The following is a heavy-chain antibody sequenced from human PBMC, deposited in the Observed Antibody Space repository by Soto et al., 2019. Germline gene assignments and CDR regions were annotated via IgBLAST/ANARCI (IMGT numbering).Heavy chain of an antibody. Sequence: QVQLQESGPGLVKPSQSLSFTCTVSGDSISSGGYYWSWIRQHPGKGLEWIGNIYHSGTSYSNPSLKSRVSMSVDTSKNQFSLKLSSVTVADTAVCHCARAQTGGYWYFDLWGRGTLVTVSS. CDR3: ARAQTGGYWYFDL. D-gene: IGHD1-26*01. CDR1: GDSISSGGYY. J-gene: IGHJ2*01. V-gene: IGHV4-31*03. CDR2: IYHSGTS.